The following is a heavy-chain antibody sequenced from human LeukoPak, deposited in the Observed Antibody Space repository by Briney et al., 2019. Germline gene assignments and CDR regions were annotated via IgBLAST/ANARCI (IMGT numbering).Heavy chain of an antibody. CDR1: GGSLSTYY. V-gene: IGHV4-4*07. J-gene: IGHJ5*02. CDR3: ARCSGNGYDYSWFDP. D-gene: IGHD5-12*01. CDR2: IYASGIT. Sequence: PSETLSLTCTVSGGSLSTYYWNWIRQPAGKGLEWIGRIYASGITNYNPPLQSRVTMSVDASKNQFSLKLSSVTAADTAVYYCARCSGNGYDYSWFDPWGQGTLVTVSS.